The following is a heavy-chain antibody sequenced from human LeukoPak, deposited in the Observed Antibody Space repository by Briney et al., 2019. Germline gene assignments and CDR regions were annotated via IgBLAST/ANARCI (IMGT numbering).Heavy chain of an antibody. J-gene: IGHJ4*02. V-gene: IGHV3-23*01. CDR1: GFTFSIYA. D-gene: IGHD4-17*01. CDR3: ARGAGPYGDYRDY. CDR2: ISGTGDST. Sequence: GGSLRLSCAASGFTFSIYAMSWVRQAPGKGLEWVSAISGTGDSTDYADSVKGRFTISRDNSKNTLYLQMNSLRAEDTAVYYCARGAGPYGDYRDYWGQGTLVTVSS.